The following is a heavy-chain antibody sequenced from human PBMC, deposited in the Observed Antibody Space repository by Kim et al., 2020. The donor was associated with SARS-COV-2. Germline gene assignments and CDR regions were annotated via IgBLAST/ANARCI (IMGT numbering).Heavy chain of an antibody. CDR1: GGSISSSSYY. CDR2: IYYSGST. Sequence: SETLSLTCTVSGGSISSSSYYWGWIRQPPGKGLEWIGSIYYSGSTYYNPSLKSRVTISVDTSKNQFSLKLSSVTAADTAVYYCERGPYYDYVWGSESLELPDYWGQGTLVTVSS. CDR3: ERGPYYDYVWGSESLELPDY. V-gene: IGHV4-39*07. J-gene: IGHJ4*02. D-gene: IGHD3-16*01.